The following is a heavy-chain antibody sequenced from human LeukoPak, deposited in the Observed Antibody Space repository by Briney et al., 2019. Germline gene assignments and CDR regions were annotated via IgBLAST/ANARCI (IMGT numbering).Heavy chain of an antibody. V-gene: IGHV4-59*01. CDR2: IYYSGST. D-gene: IGHD4-23*01. CDR3: ARDLKGYGGNSGYYYGMDV. Sequence: SETLSLTCTVSGGSISSYYWSWVRQPPGKGLEWIGYIYYSGSTNYNPSLKSRVTISVDTSKNQFSLKLSSVTAADTAVYYCARDLKGYGGNSGYYYGMDVWGQGTTVTVSS. CDR1: GGSISSYY. J-gene: IGHJ6*02.